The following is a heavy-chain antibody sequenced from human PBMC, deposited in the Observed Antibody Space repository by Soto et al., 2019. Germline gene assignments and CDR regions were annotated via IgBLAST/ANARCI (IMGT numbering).Heavy chain of an antibody. CDR1: GGSISSYY. V-gene: IGHV4-59*08. CDR3: AXXXKSXVGDY. D-gene: IGHD3-16*01. J-gene: IGHJ4*02. Sequence: QVQLQESGPGLVKPSETLSLTCTVSGGSISSYYWSWIRQPPGKGLEWIAYIYYSGSTDYNPSLKRRVSTSVDTSKNQFSLELTSVTAADTAVXXXAXXXKSXVGDYWGQGTLVTVSS. CDR2: IYYSGST.